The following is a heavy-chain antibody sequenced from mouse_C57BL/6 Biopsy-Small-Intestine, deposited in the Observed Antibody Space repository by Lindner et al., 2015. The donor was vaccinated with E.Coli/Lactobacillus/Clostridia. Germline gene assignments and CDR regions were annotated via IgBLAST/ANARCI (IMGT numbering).Heavy chain of an antibody. CDR1: GYTFTDYE. V-gene: IGHV1-15*01. CDR3: ARWGFITDFAY. J-gene: IGHJ3*01. Sequence: VQLQESGAELVRPGASVTLSCKASGYTFTDYEMHWVKQTPVHGLEWIGAIDPETGGTAYNQIFKDKAKLTADKSSSTAYMQLGSLTSEDSAVYFCARWGFITDFAYWGQGTLVTVSA. CDR2: IDPETGGT. D-gene: IGHD1-1*01.